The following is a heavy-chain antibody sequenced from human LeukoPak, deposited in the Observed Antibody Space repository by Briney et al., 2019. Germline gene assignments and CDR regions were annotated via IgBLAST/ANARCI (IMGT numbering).Heavy chain of an antibody. J-gene: IGHJ6*03. Sequence: PSETLSLTCAVYGGSFSGYYWSWIRQPPGKGLEWIGEINHSGSTNYNPSLKSRVTISVDTSKNQFSLKLSSVTAADTAVYYCARERSGYYYYYYMXVWGKGTTVT. V-gene: IGHV4-34*01. CDR2: INHSGST. CDR3: ARERSGYYYYYYMXV. D-gene: IGHD3-10*01. CDR1: GGSFSGYY.